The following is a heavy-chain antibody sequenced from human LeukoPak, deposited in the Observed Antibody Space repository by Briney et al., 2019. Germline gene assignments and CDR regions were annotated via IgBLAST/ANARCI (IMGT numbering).Heavy chain of an antibody. D-gene: IGHD3-9*01. Sequence: GGSLRLSCADSGITFSSYALLWVRQAPGKGLEWVSSISGSGSSNYYDDSGEGRLTASTDNSNNTLYLQMNSLGTEENACYYCSNWGDDILTGFDYWGQGTLVTVSS. CDR2: ISGSGSSN. J-gene: IGHJ4*02. V-gene: IGHV3-23*01. CDR3: SNWGDDILTGFDY. CDR1: GITFSSYA.